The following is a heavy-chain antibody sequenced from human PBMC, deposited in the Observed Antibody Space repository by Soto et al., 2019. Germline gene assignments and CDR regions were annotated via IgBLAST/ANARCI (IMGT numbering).Heavy chain of an antibody. CDR2: IYHSGST. Sequence: LSLTYAVTGGAVRRGGYSWGWIRQPPGKGLEWIGYIYHSGSTYYNPSLKSRVTISVDRSKNQFSLKLSSVTAADTAVYYCARVADYWGQGTLVTVSS. J-gene: IGHJ4*02. CDR3: ARVADY. CDR1: GGAVRRGGYS. V-gene: IGHV4-30-2*01.